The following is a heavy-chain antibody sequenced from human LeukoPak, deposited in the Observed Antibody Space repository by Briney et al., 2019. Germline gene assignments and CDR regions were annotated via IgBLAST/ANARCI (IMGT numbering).Heavy chain of an antibody. Sequence: GGSLRLSCAASGFTVSSNYLSWVRQAPGKGLEWVSAISGSGGSTYYADSVKSRFTVSRDNSENTLFLQMNSLRAEDTAIYYCAKDTDVVVPEYFQYWGQGTLVTVSS. CDR2: ISGSGGST. J-gene: IGHJ1*01. CDR1: GFTVSSNY. CDR3: AKDTDVVVPEYFQY. V-gene: IGHV3-23*01. D-gene: IGHD2-15*01.